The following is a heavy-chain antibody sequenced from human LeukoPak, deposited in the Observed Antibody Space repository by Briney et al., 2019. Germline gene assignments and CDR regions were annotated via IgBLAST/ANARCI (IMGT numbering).Heavy chain of an antibody. CDR3: ARDSYSNYSYYYYYMDV. D-gene: IGHD4-11*01. Sequence: SETLSLTCTVSGGSISSYYWSWIRQPAGKGLEWIGRICTSGCTNYNPSLKSRVTMSADPSKNQFSLKLSSVTAADTAVYYCARDSYSNYSYYYYYMDVWGKGTTVTASS. CDR2: ICTSGCT. V-gene: IGHV4-4*07. J-gene: IGHJ6*03. CDR1: GGSISSYY.